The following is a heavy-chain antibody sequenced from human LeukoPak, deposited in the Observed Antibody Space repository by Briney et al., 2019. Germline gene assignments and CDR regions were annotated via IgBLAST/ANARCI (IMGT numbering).Heavy chain of an antibody. Sequence: SETLSLTCTVSDGSISSGDYYWSWIRQPPGKGLEWIGYIYYSGSTYYNPSLKSRVTISVDTSKNQFSLKLSSVTAAGTAVYYCARDQWGGWYFDLWGRGTLVTVSS. CDR3: ARDQWGGWYFDL. CDR1: DGSISSGDYY. D-gene: IGHD1-26*01. CDR2: IYYSGST. J-gene: IGHJ2*01. V-gene: IGHV4-30-4*01.